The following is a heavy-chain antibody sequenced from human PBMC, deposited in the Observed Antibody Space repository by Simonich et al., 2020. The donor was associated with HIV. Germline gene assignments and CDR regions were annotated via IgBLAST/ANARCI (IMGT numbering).Heavy chain of an antibody. J-gene: IGHJ4*02. CDR1: GGSFSGYY. V-gene: IGHV4-34*04. Sequence: QVQLQQWGAGLLKPSETLSLTCAVYGGSFSGYYWSWIRQPPRKGLEWIGKIKHSVSTNNNPSLKSRDTISVDTSKNQFSLKLSSVTAADTAVYYCARGFYQRLYYFDYWGQGTLVTVSS. CDR2: IKHSVST. CDR3: ARGFYQRLYYFDY. D-gene: IGHD2-2*01.